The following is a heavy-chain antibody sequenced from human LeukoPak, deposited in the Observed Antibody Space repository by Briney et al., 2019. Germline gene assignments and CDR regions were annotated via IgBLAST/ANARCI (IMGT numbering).Heavy chain of an antibody. J-gene: IGHJ4*02. CDR1: GGSISSSY. D-gene: IGHD3-22*01. CDR2: IYHSGST. Sequence: SETLSLTCTVSGGSISSSYWNWIRQPPGKGLEGIGHIYHSGSTNYNPSLKSRVTISVDTSKNQFSLKLSSVTAADTALYYCASLFYYDSSGYSYYFDYWGQGTLVTVSS. V-gene: IGHV4-59*01. CDR3: ASLFYYDSSGYSYYFDY.